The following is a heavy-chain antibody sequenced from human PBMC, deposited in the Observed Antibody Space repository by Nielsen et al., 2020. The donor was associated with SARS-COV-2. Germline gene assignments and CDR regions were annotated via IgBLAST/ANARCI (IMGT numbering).Heavy chain of an antibody. D-gene: IGHD3-9*01. CDR1: GYTFTDYY. V-gene: IGHV1-2*04. Sequence: ASVKVSCKASGYTFTDYYMHWVRQAPGQGLEWMGWINPNSGDTNYAQNFQGWVTMTRDTSINTAYMELSRLKSDDTAVYYCARVQGVYDILTGYVDYWGQGTLVTVSS. CDR2: INPNSGDT. CDR3: ARVQGVYDILTGYVDY. J-gene: IGHJ4*02.